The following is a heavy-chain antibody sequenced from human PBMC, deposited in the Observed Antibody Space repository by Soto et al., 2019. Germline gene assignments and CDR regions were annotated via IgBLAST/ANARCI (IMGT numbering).Heavy chain of an antibody. J-gene: IGHJ4*02. Sequence: SETLSLTCAVSGSSISSGYYWGWIRQPPGKGLEWIGSTYHSGSTYYNPSLKSRVTISLDTSKNQFSLKLSSVTAADTAVYYCARVLNSKLDYWGQGTLVTVSS. V-gene: IGHV4-38-2*01. D-gene: IGHD1-20*01. CDR1: GSSISSGYY. CDR2: TYHSGST. CDR3: ARVLNSKLDY.